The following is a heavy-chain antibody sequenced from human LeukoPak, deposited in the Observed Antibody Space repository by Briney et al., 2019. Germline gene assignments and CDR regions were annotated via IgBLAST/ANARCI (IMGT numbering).Heavy chain of an antibody. J-gene: IGHJ4*02. CDR2: IYYSGST. CDR3: ARDSGWHSDY. D-gene: IGHD6-19*01. V-gene: IGHV4-30-4*01. Sequence: ASQTLSLTCTVSGGSISSGDCYWSWIRQPPGKGLEWIGYIYYSGSTHYNPSLKSRVTISVDTSKNQFSLKLSSVTAADTAVYYCARDSGWHSDYWGQGTLVTVSS. CDR1: GGSISSGDCY.